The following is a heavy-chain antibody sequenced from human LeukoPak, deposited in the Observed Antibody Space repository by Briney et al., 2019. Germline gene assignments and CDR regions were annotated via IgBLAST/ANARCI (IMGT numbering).Heavy chain of an antibody. V-gene: IGHV3-53*01. D-gene: IGHD3-10*01. CDR3: ARGATPGGWYFDL. CDR1: GFTVSSNY. Sequence: GGSLRLSCAASGFTVSSNYMSWVRQAPGKGLEWVSVIYRGDSTYYADSVEGRFTISRDNSKNTLCLQMNSLRAGDTAVYYCARGATPGGWYFDLWGRGTLVTVSS. J-gene: IGHJ2*01. CDR2: IYRGDST.